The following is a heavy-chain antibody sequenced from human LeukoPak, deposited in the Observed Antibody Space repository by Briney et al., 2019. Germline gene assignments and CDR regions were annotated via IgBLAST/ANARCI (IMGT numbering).Heavy chain of an antibody. D-gene: IGHD3-10*01. J-gene: IGHJ2*01. V-gene: IGHV4-38-2*02. CDR2: IYHSGST. CDR3: ASCRQGVLTWYFDL. Sequence: SETLSLTCTVSGYSISSGYYWGWIRQPPGKGLEWIGSIYHSGSTYYNPSLKSRVTISVDTSKNQFSLKLSSVTAADTAVYYCASCRQGVLTWYFDLWGRGTLVTVSS. CDR1: GYSISSGYY.